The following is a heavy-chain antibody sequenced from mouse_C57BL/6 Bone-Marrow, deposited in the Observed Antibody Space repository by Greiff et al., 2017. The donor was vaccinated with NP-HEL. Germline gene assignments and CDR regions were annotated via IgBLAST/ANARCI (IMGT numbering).Heavy chain of an antibody. Sequence: EVLLVESGGGLVQPGGSMKLSCVASGFTFSNYWMNWVRQSPEKGLEWIAQIRLKSDNYATHYAESVKGRFTISRDDSTSSVYLQMNNLRAEDTGIYYCTGGTTVVAGAMDYWGQGTSVTVSS. CDR2: IRLKSDNYAT. J-gene: IGHJ4*01. CDR3: TGGTTVVAGAMDY. CDR1: GFTFSNYW. V-gene: IGHV6-3*01. D-gene: IGHD1-1*01.